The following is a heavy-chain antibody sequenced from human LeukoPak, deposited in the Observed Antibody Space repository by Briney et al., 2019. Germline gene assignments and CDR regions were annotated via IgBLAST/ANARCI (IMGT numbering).Heavy chain of an antibody. Sequence: GGSLRLSCAASGFTFSNAWMSWVRQAPGKGLEWVSVIYSGGSTYYADSVKGRFTISRDNSKNTLYLQMNSLRADDTAVYYCAREKDDYGIDYWGQGTLVTVSS. D-gene: IGHD4-17*01. CDR1: GFTFSNAW. CDR3: AREKDDYGIDY. V-gene: IGHV3-66*01. J-gene: IGHJ4*02. CDR2: IYSGGST.